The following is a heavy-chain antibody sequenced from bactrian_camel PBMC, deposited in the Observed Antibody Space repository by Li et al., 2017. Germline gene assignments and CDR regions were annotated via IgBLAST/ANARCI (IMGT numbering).Heavy chain of an antibody. Sequence: QLVESGGGSVQAGGSLRLSCAASGYTYNRNCMAWFRQAPGKEREGVARIVTGSGNTYYADSVKGRFTISQDNAKNMVYLQMNSLKPEDTAKYYCAARRWAMACSAPTGYSYFGQGTQVTV. V-gene: IGHV3S25*01. J-gene: IGHJ4*01. CDR1: GYTYNRNC. CDR2: IVTGSGNT. D-gene: IGHD2*01.